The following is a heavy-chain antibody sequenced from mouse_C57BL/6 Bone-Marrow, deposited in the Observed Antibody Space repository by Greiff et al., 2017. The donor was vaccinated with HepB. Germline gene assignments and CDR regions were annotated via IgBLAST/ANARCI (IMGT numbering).Heavy chain of an antibody. CDR3: TGRGDYDGYFDV. CDR1: GYTFTDYE. CDR2: IDPETGGT. Sequence: VQLQQSGAELVRPGASVTLSCKASGYTFTDYEMHWVKQRPVHGLEWIGAIDPETGGTDYNQKFKGKAILTADKSSSTAYMELRSLTSEDSAVYYCTGRGDYDGYFDVWGTGTTVTVSS. V-gene: IGHV1-15*01. D-gene: IGHD2-4*01. J-gene: IGHJ1*03.